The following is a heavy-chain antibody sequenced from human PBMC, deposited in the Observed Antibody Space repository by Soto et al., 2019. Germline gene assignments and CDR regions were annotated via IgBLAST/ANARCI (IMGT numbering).Heavy chain of an antibody. D-gene: IGHD6-13*01. V-gene: IGHV3-23*01. CDR3: AKDPEPYSSPNWFDP. J-gene: IGHJ5*02. CDR2: ISGSGGST. Sequence: GGSLRLSCAASGFTFSSYAMSWVRQAPGKGLEWVSAISGSGGSTYYADSVKGRFTISRDNSKNTLYLQMNSLRAEDTAVYYCAKDPEPYSSPNWFDPWGQGTLVTVSS. CDR1: GFTFSSYA.